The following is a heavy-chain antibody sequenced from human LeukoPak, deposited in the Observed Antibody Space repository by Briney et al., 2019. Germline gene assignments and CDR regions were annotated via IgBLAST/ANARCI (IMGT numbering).Heavy chain of an antibody. V-gene: IGHV4-31*03. CDR2: IYYSGST. D-gene: IGHD2-21*01. CDR3: ARVIEVSGDDWFDP. CDR1: GGSISRGGYY. Sequence: SETLSLTCTVSGGSISRGGYYWSWIRQHPGKGLEWIGYIYYSGSTYYNPSLKSRVTISVDTSKNQFSLKLSSVTAADTAVYYCARVIEVSGDDWFDPWGQGTLVTVSS. J-gene: IGHJ5*02.